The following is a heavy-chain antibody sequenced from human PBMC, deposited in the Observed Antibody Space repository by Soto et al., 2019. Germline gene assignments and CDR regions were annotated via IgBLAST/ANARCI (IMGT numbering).Heavy chain of an antibody. CDR1: GFTFSSYW. J-gene: IGHJ4*02. Sequence: LRLSCAASGFTFSSYWMHWVRQAPGKGLVWVSRINSDGSSTSYADSVKGRFTISRDNAKNTLYLQMNSLRAEDTAVYYCARSAARSSYFDYWGQGTLVTVSS. CDR3: ARSAARSSYFDY. V-gene: IGHV3-74*01. CDR2: INSDGSST. D-gene: IGHD6-6*01.